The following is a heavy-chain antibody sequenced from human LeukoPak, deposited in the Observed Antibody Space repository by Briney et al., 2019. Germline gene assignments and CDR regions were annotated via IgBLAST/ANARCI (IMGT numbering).Heavy chain of an antibody. J-gene: IGHJ4*02. CDR3: AKHVGDNQDGRYFDY. Sequence: AGGSLRLSFAASGFTFSTYAMSWVRQAPGKGPEWVSAISSSGRYTYYADSVKGRFTISRDNSKNTLYLQMNSLRAEDTAVYCCAKHVGDNQDGRYFDYWGQGALVTVSS. CDR1: GFTFSTYA. D-gene: IGHD1-1*01. CDR2: ISSSGRYT. V-gene: IGHV3-23*01.